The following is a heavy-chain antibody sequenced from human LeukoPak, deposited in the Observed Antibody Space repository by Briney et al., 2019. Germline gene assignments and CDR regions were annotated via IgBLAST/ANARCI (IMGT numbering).Heavy chain of an antibody. CDR2: IYWNDDK. Sequence: SGPTLVKPTQTLTLTCTFSGFSLSTSGVGVGWIRQPPGKALEWLALIYWNDDKRYSPSLKGRLTITKDTSKNQVVLTMTNMDPVDTATYYCAGIGELLYFDYWGQGTLVTVSS. D-gene: IGHD3-10*01. J-gene: IGHJ4*02. CDR1: GFSLSTSGVG. V-gene: IGHV2-5*01. CDR3: AGIGELLYFDY.